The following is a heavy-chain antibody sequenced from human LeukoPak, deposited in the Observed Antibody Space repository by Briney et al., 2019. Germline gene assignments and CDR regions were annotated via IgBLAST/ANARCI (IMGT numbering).Heavy chain of an antibody. J-gene: IGHJ6*03. CDR1: GYTFAGYY. CDR3: ARALPPRPYYYYMDV. CDR2: INPNSGGT. Sequence: ASVKVSCKASGYTFAGYYMHWVRQAPGQGLEWMGWINPNSGGTNYAQKFQGRVTMTRDTSISTAYMELSRLRSDDTAVYYCARALPPRPYYYYMDVWGKGTTVTVSS. V-gene: IGHV1-2*02.